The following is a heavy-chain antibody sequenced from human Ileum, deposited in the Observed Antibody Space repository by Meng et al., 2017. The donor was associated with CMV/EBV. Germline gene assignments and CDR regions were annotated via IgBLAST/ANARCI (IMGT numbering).Heavy chain of an antibody. J-gene: IGHJ4*02. CDR2: IYTGGSP. CDR3: ARLNYYDSREFDY. D-gene: IGHD3-22*01. V-gene: IGHV4-4*07. CDR1: GGSLRHYY. Sequence: VLLQCAGPGPVKPSDTLSLSCTVSGGSLRHYYWSWIRQPAGKGLEWIGRIYTGGSPNYNPSLYSRVTMSLDTSKNQFSLKLNSVTAADTAVYYCARLNYYDSREFDYWGQGTLVTVSS.